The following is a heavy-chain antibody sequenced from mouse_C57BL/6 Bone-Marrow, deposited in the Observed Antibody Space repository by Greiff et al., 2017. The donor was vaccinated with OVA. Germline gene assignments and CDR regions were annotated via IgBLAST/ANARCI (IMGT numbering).Heavy chain of an antibody. J-gene: IGHJ4*01. CDR3: ASLYYYGSSPF. V-gene: IGHV5-12*01. D-gene: IGHD1-1*01. CDR1: GFTFSDYY. CDR2: ISNGGGST. Sequence: EVMLVESGGGLVQPGGSLKLSCAASGFTFSDYYMYWVRQTPEKRLEWVAYISNGGGSTYYPDTVKGRFTISRDNAKNTLYLQMSRLKSEDTAMYYCASLYYYGSSPFWGQGTSVTVSS.